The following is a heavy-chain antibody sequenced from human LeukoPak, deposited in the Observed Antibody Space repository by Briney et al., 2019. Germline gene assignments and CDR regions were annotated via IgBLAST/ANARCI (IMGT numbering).Heavy chain of an antibody. Sequence: GGSLRLSCAASGFTLSTYAMSWVRQTPGKGLEWVAATSSSDAGTYHADSVRGRFTISRDNSKNTLYLQMNSLGAGDAAVYFCAKAPVTSCRGAYCYPFDSWGRGTLVTVSS. CDR2: TSSSDAGT. J-gene: IGHJ4*02. CDR1: GFTLSTYA. D-gene: IGHD2-21*01. V-gene: IGHV3-23*01. CDR3: AKAPVTSCRGAYCYPFDS.